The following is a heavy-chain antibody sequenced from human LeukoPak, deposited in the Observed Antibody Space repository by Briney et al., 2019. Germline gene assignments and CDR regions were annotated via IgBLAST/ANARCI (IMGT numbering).Heavy chain of an antibody. Sequence: GGSLRLSCAASGFTFSDYYMSWIRQAPGKGLEWVSYISSSGSTIYYADSVKGRFTISRDNAKNSLYLQMNSLRAEDTAVYYCASGVQLERRWGPIVNPWGQGTLVTVSS. CDR3: ASGVQLERRWGPIVNP. CDR1: GFTFSDYY. D-gene: IGHD1-1*01. V-gene: IGHV3-11*04. J-gene: IGHJ5*02. CDR2: ISSSGSTI.